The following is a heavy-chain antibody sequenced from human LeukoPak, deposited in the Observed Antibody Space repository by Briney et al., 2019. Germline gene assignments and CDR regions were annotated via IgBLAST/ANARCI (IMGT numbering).Heavy chain of an antibody. CDR1: GFTFSSYA. V-gene: IGHV3-23*01. J-gene: IGHJ5*02. CDR2: ISGSGGST. D-gene: IGHD3-10*01. Sequence: PGGSLRLSCAASGFTFSSYAMSWVRQAPGKGLEWVPAISGSGGSTYYADSVKGRFTISRDNSKNTLYLQMNSLRAEDTAVYYCANRPARGYGSGSYPNWFDPWGQGTLVTVSS. CDR3: ANRPARGYGSGSYPNWFDP.